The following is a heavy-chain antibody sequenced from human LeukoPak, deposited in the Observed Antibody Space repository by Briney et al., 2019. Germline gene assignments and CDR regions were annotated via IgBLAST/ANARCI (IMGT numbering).Heavy chain of an antibody. CDR2: IIPIFGTA. CDR3: ARVQLLWFGESHYYYGMDV. CDR1: GYTFTSYG. D-gene: IGHD3-10*01. J-gene: IGHJ6*02. V-gene: IGHV1-69*13. Sequence: GASVKVSCKASGYTFTSYGISWVRQAPGQGLEWMGGIIPIFGTANYAQKFQGRVTITADESTSTAYMELSSLRSEDTAVYYCARVQLLWFGESHYYYGMDVWGQGTTVTVSS.